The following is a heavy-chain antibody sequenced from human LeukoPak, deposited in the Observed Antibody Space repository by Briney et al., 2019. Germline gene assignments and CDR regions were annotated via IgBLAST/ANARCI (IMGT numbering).Heavy chain of an antibody. Sequence: SDTLPLTCAVSGYSISSSNWWGWIRQPPGKGLEWIGYIYYSGSTYYNPSLKSRVTMSVDTSKNQFSLKLSSVTAVDTAVYYCARVRGVFPYWYFDLWGRGTLVTVSS. CDR1: GYSISSSNW. CDR2: IYYSGST. CDR3: ARVRGVFPYWYFDL. J-gene: IGHJ2*01. V-gene: IGHV4-28*03. D-gene: IGHD3-10*01.